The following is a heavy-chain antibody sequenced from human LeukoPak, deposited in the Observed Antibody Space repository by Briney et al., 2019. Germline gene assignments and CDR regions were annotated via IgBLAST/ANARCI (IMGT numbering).Heavy chain of an antibody. V-gene: IGHV3-48*03. CDR2: ISSSGSTI. J-gene: IGHJ6*03. CDR1: GFTFSSYE. D-gene: IGHD3-10*01. CDR3: ARDRRLTMVRGVTHYYYYYMDV. Sequence: LAGGSLRLSCAASGFTFSSYEMNWVRQAPGKGLEWVSYISSSGSTIYYADSVKGRFTISRDNSKNTLYLQMNSLRAEDTAVYYCARDRRLTMVRGVTHYYYYYMDVWGKGTTVTISS.